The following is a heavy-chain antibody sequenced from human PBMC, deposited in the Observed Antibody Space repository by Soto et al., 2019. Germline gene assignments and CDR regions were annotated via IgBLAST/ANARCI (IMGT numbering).Heavy chain of an antibody. V-gene: IGHV3-30*18. CDR2: ISYDGSNK. CDR1: GFTFSSYG. J-gene: IGHJ5*02. Sequence: QVQLVESGGGVVQPGRSLRLSCAASGFTFSSYGMHWVRQAPGKGLEWVAVISYDGSNKYYADSVKGRFTISRDNSKNTLYLPMNSLRAEDTAVYYCAKDSTPYFDWFDPWGQGTLVTVSS. D-gene: IGHD2-8*01. CDR3: AKDSTPYFDWFDP.